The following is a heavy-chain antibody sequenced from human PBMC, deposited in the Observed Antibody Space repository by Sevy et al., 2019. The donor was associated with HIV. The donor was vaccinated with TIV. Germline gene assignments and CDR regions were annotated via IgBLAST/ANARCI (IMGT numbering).Heavy chain of an antibody. CDR3: ARDGRIYDSSGTDY. V-gene: IGHV1-18*01. CDR1: GYTFTSYG. CDR2: ISAYNGNT. D-gene: IGHD3-22*01. J-gene: IGHJ4*02. Sequence: ASVKVSCKASGYTFTSYGISWLLQAPGQGLEWMGWISAYNGNTNYAQKLQGRVTMTTDTSTSTAYMELRSLRSDDTAVYYCARDGRIYDSSGTDYWGQGTLVTVSS.